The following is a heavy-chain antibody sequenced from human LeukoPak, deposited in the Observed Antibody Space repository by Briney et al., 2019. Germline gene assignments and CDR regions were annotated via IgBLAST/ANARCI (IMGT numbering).Heavy chain of an antibody. CDR3: ARPYCSSTSCYGVTDV. V-gene: IGHV4-34*01. CDR1: GGSFSGYY. D-gene: IGHD2-2*01. J-gene: IGHJ6*04. CDR2: INHSGST. Sequence: SETLSLTCAVYGGSFSGYYWSWIRQPPRKGLEWIGEINHSGSTNYNPSLKSRVTISVDTSKNQFSLKLSSVTAADTAVYYCARPYCSSTSCYGVTDVWGKGTAVTVSS.